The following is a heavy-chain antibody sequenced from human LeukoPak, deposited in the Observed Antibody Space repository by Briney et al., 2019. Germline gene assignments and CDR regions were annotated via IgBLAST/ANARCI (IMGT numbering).Heavy chain of an antibody. D-gene: IGHD3-3*01. CDR2: ISSSGGST. Sequence: GASLRLSCAASGFTFSSYAMSWVRQAPGKGLEWVSAISSSGGSTYYADSVKGRFTISRDNSKNTLYLQMNSLRAEDTAVYYCAKGDLFWSGYEGFDPWGPGTLVTVSS. J-gene: IGHJ5*02. CDR1: GFTFSSYA. V-gene: IGHV3-23*01. CDR3: AKGDLFWSGYEGFDP.